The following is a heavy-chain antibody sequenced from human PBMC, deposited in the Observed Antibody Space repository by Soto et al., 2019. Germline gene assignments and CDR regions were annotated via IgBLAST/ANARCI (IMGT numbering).Heavy chain of an antibody. CDR3: AKDDDKSGYYLAGGVDV. Sequence: QVQVVESGGGVVQPGRSLRLSCAASGFRFSSYNMDWVRQAPGKGLEWVASISYEGAVKYYADSVKGRFSISRDNAKNTVELQMNSLRAEDSAVYYCAKDDDKSGYYLAGGVDVWGQGTTVTVSS. D-gene: IGHD3-22*01. V-gene: IGHV3-30*18. J-gene: IGHJ6*02. CDR1: GFRFSSYN. CDR2: ISYEGAVK.